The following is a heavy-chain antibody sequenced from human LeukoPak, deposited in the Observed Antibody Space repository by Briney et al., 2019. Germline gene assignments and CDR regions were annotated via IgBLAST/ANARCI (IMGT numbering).Heavy chain of an antibody. CDR2: INPNSGGT. Sequence: ASVKVSCKASGYTFTTYYMHWVRQAPGQGLEWMGWINPNSGGTNYAQKFQGRVTMTRDTSISTAYMELSRLRSDDTAVYYCARDPLEWLFGYYYYMDVWGKGTTVTVSS. CDR1: GYTFTTYY. D-gene: IGHD3-3*01. V-gene: IGHV1-2*02. J-gene: IGHJ6*03. CDR3: ARDPLEWLFGYYYYMDV.